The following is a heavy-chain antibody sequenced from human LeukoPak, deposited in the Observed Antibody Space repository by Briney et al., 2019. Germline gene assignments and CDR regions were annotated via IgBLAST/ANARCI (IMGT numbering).Heavy chain of an antibody. V-gene: IGHV3-66*02. Sequence: GGSPRLSCAASGFTPRRKYMSWGREAPGKGLGWVSVICGGGSTYNADSVKGGFTISRDNSKNTLYLQMNSLRAEDTAVYYCAKYGGARYYYYYMDVWGKGTTATVSS. CDR1: GFTPRRKY. CDR3: AKYGGARYYYYYMDV. J-gene: IGHJ6*03. D-gene: IGHD2/OR15-2a*01. CDR2: ICGGGST.